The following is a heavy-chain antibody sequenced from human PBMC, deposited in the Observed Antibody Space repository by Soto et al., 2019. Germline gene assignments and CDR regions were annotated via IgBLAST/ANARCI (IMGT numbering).Heavy chain of an antibody. D-gene: IGHD2-21*02. V-gene: IGHV1-46*01. J-gene: IGHJ2*01. CDR2: INPRTGST. Sequence: QVQLVQSGADVKKPGTSVKVSCKAAGYSFTNYCMYLVRQAPGQGLEWMGMINPRTGSTRYAQKFQDRVTLTRDTSTTTVYMQLSTLISDDTAVYYCARDGGLLTASWHYDLWGPGTLVTVSS. CDR1: GYSFTNYC. CDR3: ARDGGLLTASWHYDL.